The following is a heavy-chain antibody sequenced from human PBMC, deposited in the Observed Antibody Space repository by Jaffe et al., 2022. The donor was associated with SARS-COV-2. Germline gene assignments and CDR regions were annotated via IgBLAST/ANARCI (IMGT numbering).Heavy chain of an antibody. Sequence: EVQLVESGGGLVQPGGSLRLSCAASGFTFSSYSMNWVRQAPGKGLEWVSYISSSSSTIYYADSVKGRFTISRDNAKNSLYLQMNSLRDEDTAVYYCAREGAAGLSDYYYYGMDVWGQGTTVTVSS. J-gene: IGHJ6*02. CDR3: AREGAAGLSDYYYYGMDV. CDR1: GFTFSSYS. V-gene: IGHV3-48*02. CDR2: ISSSSSTI. D-gene: IGHD6-13*01.